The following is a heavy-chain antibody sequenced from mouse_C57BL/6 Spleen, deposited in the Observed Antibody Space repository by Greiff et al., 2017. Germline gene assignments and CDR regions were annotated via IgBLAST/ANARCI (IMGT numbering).Heavy chain of an antibody. V-gene: IGHV1-54*01. J-gene: IGHJ2*01. CDR2: INPGSGGT. Sequence: VQLMESGAELVRPGTSVKVSCKASGYAFTNYLIEWVKQRPGQGLEWIGVINPGSGGTNYNEKFKGKATLTADKSSSTAYMQLSSLTSEDSAVYFCARGTTADYWGQGTTLTVSS. CDR3: ARGTTADY. CDR1: GYAFTNYL. D-gene: IGHD1-2*01.